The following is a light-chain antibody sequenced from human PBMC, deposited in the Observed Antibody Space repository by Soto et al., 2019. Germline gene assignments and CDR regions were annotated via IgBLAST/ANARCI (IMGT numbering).Light chain of an antibody. V-gene: IGLV2-14*01. CDR3: SSYTSSSTVV. Sequence: QSVLTQPASVSGCPGQSITISCTGTSCDVGGYNYVSWYQQHPGKAPKLMIYDVSNRPSGVSNRFSGSKSGNTASLTISGLQAEDEADYYCSSYTSSSTVVFGGGTKLTVL. CDR2: DVS. J-gene: IGLJ2*01. CDR1: SCDVGGYNY.